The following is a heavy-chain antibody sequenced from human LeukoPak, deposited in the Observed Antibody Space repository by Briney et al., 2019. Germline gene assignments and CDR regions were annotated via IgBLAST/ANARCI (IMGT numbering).Heavy chain of an antibody. CDR3: PRGQRAAGIVHYSYNTEA. J-gene: IGHJ6*03. D-gene: IGHD6-13*01. CDR2: MNPNSGNT. Sequence: GVSVKVSCKASGYTFTSYDINWVRQATGQGLEWMGWMNPNSGNTGYAQKFQGRVTMTRKTSISTAYMELSSLRSEDTAVYYCPRGQRAAGIVHYSYNTEAWGNGATVT. CDR1: GYTFTSYD. V-gene: IGHV1-8*01.